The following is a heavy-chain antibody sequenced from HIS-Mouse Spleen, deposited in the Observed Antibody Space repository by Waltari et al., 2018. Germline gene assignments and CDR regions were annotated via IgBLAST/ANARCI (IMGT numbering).Heavy chain of an antibody. CDR3: ASELELLAFDI. J-gene: IGHJ3*02. V-gene: IGHV4-39*07. D-gene: IGHD1-7*01. Sequence: QLQLQESGPGLVKPSETLSLTCTVSGGSISSSSYYWGWIRQPPGKGLEWIGSIYYSGSTYYNPSLKSRVTISVDTSKNQFSLKLSSVTAADTAVYYCASELELLAFDIWGQGTMVTVSS. CDR1: GGSISSSSYY. CDR2: IYYSGST.